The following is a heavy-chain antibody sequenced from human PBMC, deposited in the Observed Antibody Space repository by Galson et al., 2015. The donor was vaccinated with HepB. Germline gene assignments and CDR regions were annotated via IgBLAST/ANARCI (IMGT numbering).Heavy chain of an antibody. J-gene: IGHJ4*02. D-gene: IGHD5-12*01. CDR2: IRYTGDT. V-gene: IGHV4-59*08. CDR1: PGSVNNYY. Sequence: SETLSLTCSVAPGSVNNYYWSWIRRSPGNRPEWLGYIRYTGDTTYNPPLGCRIGMSVDTAINQVSLWLTPVTAADSAIYYCARHPGRGSVGYAFDLWGQGTLVTVSP. CDR3: ARHPGRGSVGYAFDL.